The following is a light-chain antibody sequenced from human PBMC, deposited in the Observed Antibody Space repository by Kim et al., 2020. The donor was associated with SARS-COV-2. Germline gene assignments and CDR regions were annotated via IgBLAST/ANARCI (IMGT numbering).Light chain of an antibody. CDR2: SNS. CDR1: SSNIGSNT. CDR3: AVWDDSLNGPV. V-gene: IGLV1-44*01. Sequence: GQRFTISCSGSSSNIGSNTVNWFQQLPGTAPQLLIFSNSHRPSGVPDRFSGSRSGTSASLASSGLQSEDEADYYCAVWDDSLNGPVFGGGTQLTVL. J-gene: IGLJ3*02.